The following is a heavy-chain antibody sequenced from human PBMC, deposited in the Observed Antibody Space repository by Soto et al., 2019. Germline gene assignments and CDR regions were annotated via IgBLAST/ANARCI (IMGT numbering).Heavy chain of an antibody. CDR3: ARAGGENYFDY. CDR2: IIPILGIA. CDR1: GGTFSSYT. Sequence: QVQLVQSGAEVKKPGSSVKVSCKASGGTFSSYTISWVRQAPGQGLEWMGRIIPILGIANYAQKFQGRVTITADKSTSTAYMELSSLRSEDTAVYYWARAGGENYFDYWGQGPLVTVSS. V-gene: IGHV1-69*02. D-gene: IGHD2-21*01. J-gene: IGHJ4*02.